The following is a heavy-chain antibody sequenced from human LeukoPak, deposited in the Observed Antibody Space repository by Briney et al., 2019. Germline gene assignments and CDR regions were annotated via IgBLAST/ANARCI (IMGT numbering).Heavy chain of an antibody. J-gene: IGHJ5*02. D-gene: IGHD2-15*01. CDR2: ISAYNGNT. V-gene: IGHV1-18*01. CDR1: GYTFTSYG. Sequence: GASVKVSCKASGYTFTSYGISWVRQAPGQGLEWMGWISAYNGNTNYAQKLQGRVTMTTDTSTSTAYMELRSLRSDDTAVYYCARGGVGHCSGGSCPTSWFDPWGQGTLVTVSS. CDR3: ARGGVGHCSGGSCPTSWFDP.